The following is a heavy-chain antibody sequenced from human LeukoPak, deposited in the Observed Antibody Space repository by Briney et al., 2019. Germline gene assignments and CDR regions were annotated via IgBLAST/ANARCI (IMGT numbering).Heavy chain of an antibody. CDR2: TQDDGNNK. D-gene: IGHD3-10*01. Sequence: PGGSLRLSCAASGFAFNNFGMHWVRQAPGKGLEWVSFTQDDGNNKYYADSVKGRFTISRDNSKHTLYLQMNSLRAEDTAVYYCASSGPIKHAFDIWGQGTMVTVSS. V-gene: IGHV3-30*02. CDR1: GFAFNNFG. CDR3: ASSGPIKHAFDI. J-gene: IGHJ3*02.